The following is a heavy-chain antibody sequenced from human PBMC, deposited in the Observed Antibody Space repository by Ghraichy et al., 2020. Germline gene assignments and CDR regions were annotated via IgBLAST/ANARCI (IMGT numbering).Heavy chain of an antibody. J-gene: IGHJ4*02. V-gene: IGHV3-23*01. CDR2: VSASGGST. CDR3: AKDRLAVVGMIDF. Sequence: GGSLRLSCAASGFTLRNYAMTWVRQAPGKGLEWVSSVSASGGSTYYAESVKGRFIISRDNFKKTLDLQMNSLRPEDTAIYYCAKDRLAVVGMIDFWGLGTLVTVSS. CDR1: GFTLRNYA. D-gene: IGHD6-19*01.